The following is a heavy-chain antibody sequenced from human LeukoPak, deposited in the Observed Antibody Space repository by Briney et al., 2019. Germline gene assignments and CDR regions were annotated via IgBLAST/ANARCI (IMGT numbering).Heavy chain of an antibody. CDR3: ASEVPHTGDFGSINYYPGNDALNI. V-gene: IGHV4-59*13. Sequence: SETLSLTCTVSGGSIRSFCWYWIRQSPGKGQGLVGFIYYSGTTKYNPSLKSRVTVSIETSKTQFSPMLNCVTAADPAVYFCASEVPHTGDFGSINYYPGNDALNIWGQGTMVTVPS. CDR2: IYYSGTT. J-gene: IGHJ3*02. CDR1: GGSIRSFC. D-gene: IGHD2-15*01.